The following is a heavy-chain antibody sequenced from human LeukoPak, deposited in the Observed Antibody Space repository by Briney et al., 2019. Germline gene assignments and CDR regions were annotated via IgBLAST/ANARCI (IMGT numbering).Heavy chain of an antibody. V-gene: IGHV3-48*01. CDR3: ARDLVSQFGDL. D-gene: IGHD2-8*01. Sequence: GGSLRLSCAVSGFTFSSYSMNWVRQAPGKGLEWVSYISSSSGTIYYADSVKGRFTISRDDAKSSVYLQMHSLRTEDTAVYYCARDLVSQFGDLWGRGTLVTVSS. CDR1: GFTFSSYS. CDR2: ISSSSGTI. J-gene: IGHJ2*01.